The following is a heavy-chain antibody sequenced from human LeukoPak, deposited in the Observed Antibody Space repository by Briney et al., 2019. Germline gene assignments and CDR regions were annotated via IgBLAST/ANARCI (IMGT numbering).Heavy chain of an antibody. J-gene: IGHJ5*01. V-gene: IGHV6-1*01. Sequence: SQTLSLTCAISGESVSSNSAAWNWVRQSPSRGLEWLGRTYYRSKWYNDYAVSVKSRITINPDTSKNQFSLQLNSVTPEDTAVYYCARTLYYDILTGPADWFDPWGQGTLVTVSS. D-gene: IGHD3-9*01. CDR3: ARTLYYDILTGPADWFDP. CDR1: GESVSSNSAA. CDR2: TYYRSKWYN.